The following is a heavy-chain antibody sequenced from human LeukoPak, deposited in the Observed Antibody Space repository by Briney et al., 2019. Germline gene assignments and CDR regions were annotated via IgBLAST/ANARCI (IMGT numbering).Heavy chain of an antibody. J-gene: IGHJ4*02. CDR1: GYTFTGYY. Sequence: ASVTVSCKASGYTFTGYYMHWVRQAPGQGLEWMGWINPNSGGTNYAQKFQGRVTMTRDTSISTAYMELSRLRSDDTAVYYCARERDSNPTFDYWGQGTLVTVSS. V-gene: IGHV1-2*02. CDR3: ARERDSNPTFDY. D-gene: IGHD5-18*01. CDR2: INPNSGGT.